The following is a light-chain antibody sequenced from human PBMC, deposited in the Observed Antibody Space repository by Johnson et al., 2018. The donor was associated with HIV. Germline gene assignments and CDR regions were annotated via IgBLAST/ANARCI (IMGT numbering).Light chain of an antibody. V-gene: IGLV1-51*01. CDR2: DNN. J-gene: IGLJ1*01. Sequence: QSVLTQPPSVSAAPGQKVTISCSGSSSNIGNNYVSWYQQLPGTAPKLLIYDNNKRTSGIPDRFSGPKSGTSATLGITGLQTGDEADYYCGTWDSSLGAFVFGTGTKFTVL. CDR3: GTWDSSLGAFV. CDR1: SSNIGNNY.